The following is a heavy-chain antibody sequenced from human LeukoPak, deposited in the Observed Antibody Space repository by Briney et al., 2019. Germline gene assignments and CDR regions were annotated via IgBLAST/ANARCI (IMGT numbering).Heavy chain of an antibody. V-gene: IGHV3-7*01. CDR2: IKQDGSEK. Sequence: GGSLRLSCAASGFTFSSYWMSWVRQAAGKGLEWVANIKQDGSEKYYVDSVKGRFTISRDNAKNSLYLQMNSLRAEDTAVYYCASTYGDRYYFDYWGQGTLVTVSS. J-gene: IGHJ4*02. CDR3: ASTYGDRYYFDY. D-gene: IGHD4-17*01. CDR1: GFTFSSYW.